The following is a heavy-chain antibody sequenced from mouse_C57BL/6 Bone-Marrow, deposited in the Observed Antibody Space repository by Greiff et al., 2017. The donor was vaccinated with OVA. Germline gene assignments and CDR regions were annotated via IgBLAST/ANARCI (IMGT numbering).Heavy chain of an antibody. CDR2: IYPRSGNT. CDR1: GYTFTSYG. J-gene: IGHJ3*01. V-gene: IGHV1-81*01. D-gene: IGHD3-3*01. Sequence: VKLMESGAELARPGASVKLSCKASGYTFTSYGISWVKQRTGQGLEWIGEIYPRSGNTYYTEKFKGKATLTADKSSSTAYMGLRSLTSEDSAVYFCATRRAWFAYWGQGTLVTVSA. CDR3: ATRRAWFAY.